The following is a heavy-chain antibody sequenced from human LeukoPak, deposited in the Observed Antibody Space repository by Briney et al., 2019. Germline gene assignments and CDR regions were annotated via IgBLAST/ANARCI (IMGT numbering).Heavy chain of an antibody. D-gene: IGHD3-22*01. CDR3: ARDPGSSGYYVFDY. V-gene: IGHV3-30-3*01. CDR1: GFTFCSFA. J-gene: IGHJ4*02. Sequence: GGSLRLSCAAAGFTFCSFAMHWVRQAPGKGPEWVAIKSHDGSNEKYADAVKGRFTISRDNFKSTLYLQMNSLRAEDTAVYYCARDPGSSGYYVFDYWGQGTLVTVSS. CDR2: KSHDGSNE.